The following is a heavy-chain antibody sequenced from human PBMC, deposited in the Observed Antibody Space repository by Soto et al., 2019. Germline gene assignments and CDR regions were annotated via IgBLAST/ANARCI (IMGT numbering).Heavy chain of an antibody. J-gene: IGHJ4*02. D-gene: IGHD3-9*01. CDR3: ARDAKTRNFDWLLPDV. Sequence: GGSLRLSCAASGFTFSSYSLTWVRQAPGKGLEWVSSISSSSDYIYNADSVRGRFTISRDNAKNSLYLQMNSLGAEDTAVYYCARDAKTRNFDWLLPDVWGQGTLVTVSS. CDR2: ISSSSDYI. CDR1: GFTFSSYS. V-gene: IGHV3-21*01.